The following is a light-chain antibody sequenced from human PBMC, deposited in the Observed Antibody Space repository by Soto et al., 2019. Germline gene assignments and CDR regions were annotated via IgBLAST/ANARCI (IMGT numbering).Light chain of an antibody. J-gene: IGKJ4*01. V-gene: IGKV1D-13*01. CDR2: DAS. Sequence: AIQLTQSPSFLSASVGDRVTITCRASQGISSALAWYQQKPGKAPKLLIYDASSLESGVPSRFSGSGSGTDFTLTISSLQPEDFATYYCQQFNNYPQLTFGGGTKVDIK. CDR1: QGISSA. CDR3: QQFNNYPQLT.